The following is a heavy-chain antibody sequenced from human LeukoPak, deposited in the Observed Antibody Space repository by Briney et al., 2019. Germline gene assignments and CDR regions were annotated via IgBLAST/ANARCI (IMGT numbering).Heavy chain of an antibody. D-gene: IGHD4-17*01. CDR1: GYTFTSYY. V-gene: IGHV1-46*01. J-gene: IGHJ4*02. Sequence: ASVTVSCKASGYTFTSYYMHWVRQAPGQGLEWMGIINPSGGSTSYAQKFQGRVTITADESTSTAYMELSSLRSEDTAVYYCASGATVTTVFDYWGQGTLSPSPQ. CDR3: ASGATVTTVFDY. CDR2: INPSGGST.